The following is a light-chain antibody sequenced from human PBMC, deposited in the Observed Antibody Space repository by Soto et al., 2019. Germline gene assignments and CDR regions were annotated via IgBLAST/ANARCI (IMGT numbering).Light chain of an antibody. Sequence: QSVLTQPPSVSAAPGQTVTISCSGSSSNIGKNYVSWYQQVPGTAPKLLIYEDNIRRSGIPDRFSGSKSGTSATLGITGLQTGDEADDYCGTWDSSLRVYVFGTRTKVTVL. CDR3: GTWDSSLRVYV. CDR1: SSNIGKNY. CDR2: EDN. J-gene: IGLJ1*01. V-gene: IGLV1-51*02.